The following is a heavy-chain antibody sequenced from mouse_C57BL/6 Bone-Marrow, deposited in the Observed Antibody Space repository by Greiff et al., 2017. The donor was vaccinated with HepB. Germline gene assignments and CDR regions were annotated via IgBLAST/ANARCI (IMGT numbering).Heavy chain of an antibody. CDR3: ARGGSSWNWYFDV. D-gene: IGHD1-1*01. CDR2: ISNLAYSI. CDR1: GFTFSDYG. V-gene: IGHV5-15*01. Sequence: EVQLVESGGGLVQPGGSLKLSCAASGFTFSDYGMAWVRQAPRKGPEWVAFISNLAYSIHYAYTVTGRFTISRENAKNTLYLEMSSLRSEDTAMYYCARGGSSWNWYFDVWGTGTTVTVSS. J-gene: IGHJ1*03.